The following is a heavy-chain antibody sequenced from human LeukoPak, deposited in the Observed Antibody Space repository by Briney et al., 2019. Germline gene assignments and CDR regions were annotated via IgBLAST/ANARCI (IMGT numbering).Heavy chain of an antibody. CDR3: ARLYYDSSGYYQICYFDY. D-gene: IGHD3-22*01. J-gene: IGHJ4*02. CDR2: IYYSGST. V-gene: IGHV4-39*01. CDR1: GGSISSSSYY. Sequence: KPSETLSLTCTVSGGSISSSSYYWGWIRQPPGKGLEWIGSIYYSGSTYYNPSLKSRVTISVDTSKNQFSLNLSSATAADTAVYYCARLYYDSSGYYQICYFDYWGQGTLVTVSS.